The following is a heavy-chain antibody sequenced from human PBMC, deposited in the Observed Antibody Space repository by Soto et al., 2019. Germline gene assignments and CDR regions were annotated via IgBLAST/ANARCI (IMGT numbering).Heavy chain of an antibody. D-gene: IGHD3-22*01. J-gene: IGHJ4*02. Sequence: VSGPTLVNPTETLTLTCTVSGFSLSNARMGVSWIRQPPGKALEWLAHIFSNDEKSYSTSLKSRLTISKDTSKSQVVLTMTNMDPVDTATYYCARISVRYDSSYPDYWGQGTLVTVSS. CDR2: IFSNDEK. CDR1: GFSLSNARMG. V-gene: IGHV2-26*01. CDR3: ARISVRYDSSYPDY.